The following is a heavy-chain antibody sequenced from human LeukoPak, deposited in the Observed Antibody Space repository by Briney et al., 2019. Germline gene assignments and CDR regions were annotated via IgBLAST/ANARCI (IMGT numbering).Heavy chain of an antibody. CDR3: ARDHSSSCQLLDY. CDR2: ISAYNGDT. J-gene: IGHJ4*02. CDR1: GYTFTTYG. Sequence: ASVTVSCKASGYTFTTYGFTWVRQAPRQGLEWMGWISAYNGDTNYAQKFQGRITMTTDTSTNTANLELRSLRSDDTAVYYCARDHSSSCQLLDYWGQGTQVTISS. D-gene: IGHD6-13*01. V-gene: IGHV1-18*04.